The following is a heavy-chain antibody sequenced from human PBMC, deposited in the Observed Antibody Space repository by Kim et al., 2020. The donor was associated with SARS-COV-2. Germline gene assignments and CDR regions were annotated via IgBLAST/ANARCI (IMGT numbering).Heavy chain of an antibody. CDR2: ISSRGSTI. CDR1: GFTFSIYE. Sequence: GGSLRLSCAASGFTFSIYEMNWVRQAPGKGLEWVSYISSRGSTIYYADSVKGRFTVSRDNAKNSLYLQMNSLRAEDTAVYYCARLRRDSWYYYGMDVWGQGTTVTVSS. D-gene: IGHD4-17*01. V-gene: IGHV3-48*03. CDR3: ARLRRDSWYYYGMDV. J-gene: IGHJ6*02.